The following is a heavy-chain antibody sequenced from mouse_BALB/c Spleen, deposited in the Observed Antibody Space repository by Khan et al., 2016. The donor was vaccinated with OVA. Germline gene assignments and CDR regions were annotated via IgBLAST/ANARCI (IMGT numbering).Heavy chain of an antibody. J-gene: IGHJ3*01. CDR2: IFPGTGTT. CDR1: GYTFTSYW. CDR3: ARGYFGNYEFVY. D-gene: IGHD2-1*01. Sequence: QVQLQQSGTELVKPGASVKLSCKTFGYTFTSYWIQWVKQRPGQGLGWIGQIFPGTGTTYYNENFKGKATLTVNTSYSTAYMKLSSLTSEDSAVYFCARGYFGNYEFVYWGRGTLVTVS. V-gene: IGHV1S132*01.